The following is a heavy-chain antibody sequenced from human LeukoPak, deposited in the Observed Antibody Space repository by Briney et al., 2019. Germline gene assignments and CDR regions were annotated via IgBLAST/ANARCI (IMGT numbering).Heavy chain of an antibody. CDR3: ARDPYGKAAAEGGDYFDY. Sequence: PGGSLRLSCAASGFTFSSYSMNWVRQAPGKGLEWVSYISSSSSTIYYADSVKGRFTISRDNAKNSLYLQMNSLRAEDTAVYYCARDPYGKAAAEGGDYFDYWGQGTLVTVSS. D-gene: IGHD6-13*01. J-gene: IGHJ4*02. CDR1: GFTFSSYS. CDR2: ISSSSSTI. V-gene: IGHV3-48*01.